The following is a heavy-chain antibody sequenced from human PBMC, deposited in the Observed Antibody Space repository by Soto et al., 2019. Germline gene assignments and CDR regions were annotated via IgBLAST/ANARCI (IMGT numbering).Heavy chain of an antibody. CDR1: GFSLSTSGVG. V-gene: IGHV2-5*02. CDR2: IYWDDDK. Sequence: VSGPTLVNPTQTLTLTCSFSGFSLSTSGVGVGWVRQPPGKALEWLALIYWDDDKRYSPSLKSRLTITKDTSKNQVVLTMTNMDPVDTATYSCARSHPSLRAFDYWGQGTLVTVSS. J-gene: IGHJ4*02. CDR3: ARSHPSLRAFDY.